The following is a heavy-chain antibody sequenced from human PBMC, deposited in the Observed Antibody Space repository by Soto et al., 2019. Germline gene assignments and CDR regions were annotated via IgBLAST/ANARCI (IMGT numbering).Heavy chain of an antibody. CDR2: IYHSGST. CDR3: ARIVVTSPHGGWFDP. D-gene: IGHD2-21*01. J-gene: IGHJ5*02. Sequence: SETLSLTCNVSGDSISSGGYYWSWIRQHPGGGLEWIGFIYHSGSTYYNPSLKSRLTISVDTSKNQFYLRLTSVIAADTAVYYCARIVVTSPHGGWFDPWGRGAPVTVSS. CDR1: GDSISSGGYY. V-gene: IGHV4-31*03.